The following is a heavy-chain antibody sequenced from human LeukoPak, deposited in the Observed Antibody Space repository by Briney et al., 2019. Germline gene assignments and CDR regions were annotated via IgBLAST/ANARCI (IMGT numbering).Heavy chain of an antibody. CDR2: ISSNGGST. Sequence: GGSLRLSCAASGFPFSSYAMHWVRQAPGKGLEYVSAISSNGGSTSYANSVKGRFAISRDNSKNTLYLQMGSLRAEDMAVCYCARGAWDVWGQGATVTVSS. V-gene: IGHV3-64*01. CDR1: GFPFSSYA. CDR3: ARGAWDV. J-gene: IGHJ6*02.